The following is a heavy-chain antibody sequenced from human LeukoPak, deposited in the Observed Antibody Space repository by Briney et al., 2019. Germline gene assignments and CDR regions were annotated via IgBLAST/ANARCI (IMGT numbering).Heavy chain of an antibody. J-gene: IGHJ4*02. Sequence: GGSLRLSCAASGFTFSSYAMHWVRQAPGKGLEWVAVISYDGSNKYYADSVKGRFTISRDNSKNTLYLQMNSLRAEDTAVYYCASVRWESIAVAGTTIDYWGQGTLVTVSS. CDR1: GFTFSSYA. D-gene: IGHD6-19*01. CDR2: ISYDGSNK. CDR3: ASVRWESIAVAGTTIDY. V-gene: IGHV3-30*01.